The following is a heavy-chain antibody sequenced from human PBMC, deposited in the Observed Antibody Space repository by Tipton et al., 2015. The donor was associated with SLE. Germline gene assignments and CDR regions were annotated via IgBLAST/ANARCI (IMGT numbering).Heavy chain of an antibody. Sequence: QSGAEVKKSGESLKISCKGSGYSFTSYWIAWVRQMPGKGLEWMGIIYPGDSDTRYSPSFQGQVTISADKSISTAYLQWSSLKASAPAMYCCARHPLDSTSYWGGGLPAMTGFDWWGQGTSVTVSS. CDR3: ARHPLDSTSYWGGGLPAMTGFDW. CDR1: GYSFTSYW. CDR2: IYPGDSDT. J-gene: IGHJ4*02. D-gene: IGHD3-9*01. V-gene: IGHV5-51*01.